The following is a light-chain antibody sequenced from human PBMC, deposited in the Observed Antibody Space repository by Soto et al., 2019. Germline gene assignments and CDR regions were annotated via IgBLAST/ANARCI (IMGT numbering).Light chain of an antibody. V-gene: IGLV1-47*01. CDR1: SSNIGNHY. CDR3: AVLEASLTGGV. CDR2: RDG. Sequence: QSALTQPPSASGTPGQSLTISCAGSSSNIGNHYVYWYQHLPGTSPKLLIFRDGQRPSGVPDRFFGSKSGTSASLAISVLRSEDEAHYYCAVLEASLTGGVFGGGTKLTVL. J-gene: IGLJ3*02.